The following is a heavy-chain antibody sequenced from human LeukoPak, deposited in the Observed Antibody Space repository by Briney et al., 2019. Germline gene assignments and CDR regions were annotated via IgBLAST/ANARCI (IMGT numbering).Heavy chain of an antibody. Sequence: ASVKVSCKASGYTFTSYGISWVRQAPGQGREWMGWISAYNGNTNYVQKLQDRVTMTTDTSTSTAYMELRSLRSDDTAVYYCAREWLVPGYYYYYMDVWGKGTTVTVSS. CDR2: ISAYNGNT. CDR3: AREWLVPGYYYYYMDV. CDR1: GYTFTSYG. J-gene: IGHJ6*03. V-gene: IGHV1-18*01. D-gene: IGHD6-19*01.